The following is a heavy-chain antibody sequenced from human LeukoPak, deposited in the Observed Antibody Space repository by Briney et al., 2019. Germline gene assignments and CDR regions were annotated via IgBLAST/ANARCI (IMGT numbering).Heavy chain of an antibody. CDR3: ARDQRYCSSSSCPWEPFDY. CDR2: ISYSGSTI. CDR1: GFTFSSYE. D-gene: IGHD2-2*01. Sequence: GGSLRLSCAASGFTFSSYEMNWVRQAPGKGPEWVSYISYSGSTIYYADSVKGRFTISRDNAKNSLYLQMNSLRAEDTAVYYCARDQRYCSSSSCPWEPFDYWGQGTLVTVSS. V-gene: IGHV3-48*03. J-gene: IGHJ4*02.